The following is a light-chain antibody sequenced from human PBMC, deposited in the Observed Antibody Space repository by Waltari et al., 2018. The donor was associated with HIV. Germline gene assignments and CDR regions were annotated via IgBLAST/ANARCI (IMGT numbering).Light chain of an antibody. CDR3: QSGDGWKYYEAV. J-gene: IGLJ2*01. V-gene: IGLV3-25*03. CDR2: KDT. CDR1: VLATIS. Sequence: SFELTQQPSVSVSPGQTATITCSGDVLATISGNCYQVKQGQAPVVVIYKDTERPSGIPERFSGSTSGTTATLTITGVLAEDEADYYCQSGDGWKYYEAVFGGGTKVTVL.